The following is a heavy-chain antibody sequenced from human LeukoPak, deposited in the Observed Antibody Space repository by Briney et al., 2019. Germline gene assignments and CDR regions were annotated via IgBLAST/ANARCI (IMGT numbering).Heavy chain of an antibody. CDR2: INPNSVGT. CDR3: ARGRAAGTAGWFDP. V-gene: IGHV1-2*02. Sequence: ASVKVSCKASGYTFTGYYMHWVRQAPGQGLEWMGWINPNSVGTNYAQKFQGRVTMTRDTSISTAYMELSRLRSDDTAVYYCARGRAAGTAGWFDPWGQGTLVTVSS. D-gene: IGHD6-13*01. CDR1: GYTFTGYY. J-gene: IGHJ5*02.